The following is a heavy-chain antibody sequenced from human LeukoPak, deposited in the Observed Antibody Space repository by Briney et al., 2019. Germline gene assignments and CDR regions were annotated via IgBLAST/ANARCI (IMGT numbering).Heavy chain of an antibody. CDR1: GGSISNYY. J-gene: IGHJ4*02. Sequence: PSETLSLTCTVSGGSISNYYWNWIRQPAGMGLEYIGSIYYSGSTYYNPSLKSRVTISVDTSKNQFSLKLSSVTAADTAVYYCARHRGSSSLFDYWGQGTLVTVSS. V-gene: IGHV4-59*05. D-gene: IGHD6-6*01. CDR2: IYYSGST. CDR3: ARHRGSSSLFDY.